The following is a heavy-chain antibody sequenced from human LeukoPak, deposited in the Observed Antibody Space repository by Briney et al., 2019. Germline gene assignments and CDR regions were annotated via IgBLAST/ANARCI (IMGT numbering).Heavy chain of an antibody. Sequence: GRSLRLSCAASGFTFSSYVMHWVRQAPGKGLEWVALISNDGSSKYYADSVEGRFTISRDNSKNTLYLHMSSLRTEDTAVYYCARGGSDWYNGDYWGQGTLVTVSS. CDR1: GFTFSSYV. D-gene: IGHD6-13*01. CDR3: ARGGSDWYNGDY. V-gene: IGHV3-30-3*01. CDR2: ISNDGSSK. J-gene: IGHJ4*02.